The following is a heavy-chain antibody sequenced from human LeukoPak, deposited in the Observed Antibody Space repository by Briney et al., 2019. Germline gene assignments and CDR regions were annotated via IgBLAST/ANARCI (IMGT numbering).Heavy chain of an antibody. D-gene: IGHD6-19*01. CDR1: GGSISSYY. CDR3: ARVGDTYSSGWSYNWFDP. CDR2: IHTSGST. Sequence: SETLSLTCTASGGSISSYYWSWIRQPAGKGLEWIGRIHTSGSTNYNPSLKSRVTMSVDTSKNQFSLKLSSVTAADTAVYYCARVGDTYSSGWSYNWFDPWGQGTLVTVSS. J-gene: IGHJ5*02. V-gene: IGHV4-4*07.